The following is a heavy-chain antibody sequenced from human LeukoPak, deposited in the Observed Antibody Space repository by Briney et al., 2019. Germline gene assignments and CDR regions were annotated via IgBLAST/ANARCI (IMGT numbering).Heavy chain of an antibody. V-gene: IGHV4-59*08. Sequence: SETLSLTCTVSGGSISSYYWSWIRQPPGKGLEWIGYIYYSGSTNYNPSLKSRVTISVDTSKNQFSLKLSSVTAADTAVYYCARADPGVLPFFDPWGQGTLVTVSS. CDR2: IYYSGST. CDR3: ARADPGVLPFFDP. D-gene: IGHD3-10*01. J-gene: IGHJ5*02. CDR1: GGSISSYY.